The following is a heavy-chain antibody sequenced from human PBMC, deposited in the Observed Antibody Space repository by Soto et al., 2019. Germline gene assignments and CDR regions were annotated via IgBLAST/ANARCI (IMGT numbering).Heavy chain of an antibody. J-gene: IGHJ4*02. V-gene: IGHV1-3*01. CDR3: ARSIVVVTAADY. CDR1: GYTLTNYW. CDR2: FNAGSGNT. Sequence: GESPKVSRKGSGYTLTNYWIAWGRQAPGQRRGGGGGFNAGSGNTEYAQKSQGRVTKTRDTSASPAYMELSSLRSEDTAVYYCARSIVVVTAADYWGQGPLVTVSS. D-gene: IGHD2-21*02.